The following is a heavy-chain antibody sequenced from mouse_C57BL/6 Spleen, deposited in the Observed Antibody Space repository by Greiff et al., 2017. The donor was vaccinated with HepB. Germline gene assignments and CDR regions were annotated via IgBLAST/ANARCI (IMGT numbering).Heavy chain of an antibody. CDR3: ARKKSNAYYAMDY. Sequence: EVQGVESGPELVKPGASVKIPCKASGYTFTDYNMDWVKQSHGKSLEWIGDINPNNGGTIYNQKFKGKATLTVDKSSSTAYMELRSLTSEDTAVYYCARKKSNAYYAMDYWGQGTSVTVSS. V-gene: IGHV1-18*01. J-gene: IGHJ4*01. CDR1: GYTFTDYN. D-gene: IGHD2-5*01. CDR2: INPNNGGT.